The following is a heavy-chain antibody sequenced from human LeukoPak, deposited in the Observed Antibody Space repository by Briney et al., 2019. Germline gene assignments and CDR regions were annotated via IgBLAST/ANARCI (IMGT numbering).Heavy chain of an antibody. CDR2: ISGRGSHT. Sequence: GGSLRLSCAASGVTFGNCAMNWVRQAPGKGLEWVSGISGRGSHTYYADSVKGRFTISRDNSKSTLYLQLDSLRAEDTAVYYCAKGRNDDFYYYGMDVWGQGTTVTVSS. J-gene: IGHJ6*02. CDR3: AKGRNDDFYYYGMDV. CDR1: GVTFGNCA. V-gene: IGHV3-23*01.